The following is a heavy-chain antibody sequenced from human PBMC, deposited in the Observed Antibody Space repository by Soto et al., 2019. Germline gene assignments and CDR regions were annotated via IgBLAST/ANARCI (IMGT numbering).Heavy chain of an antibody. D-gene: IGHD2-8*01. V-gene: IGHV1-3*01. J-gene: IGHJ4*02. CDR2: INAGNGNT. CDR1: GGTFSSYA. Sequence: ASVKVSCKASGGTFSSYAISWARQAPGQRLEWMGWINAGNGNTKYSQKFQGRVTITRDTSASTAYMELSSLRSEDTAVYYCARDCTNGVCYFDYWGQGTLVTVSS. CDR3: ARDCTNGVCYFDY.